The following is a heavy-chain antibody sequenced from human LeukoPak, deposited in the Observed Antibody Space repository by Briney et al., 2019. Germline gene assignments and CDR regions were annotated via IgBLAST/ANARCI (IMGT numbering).Heavy chain of an antibody. D-gene: IGHD2-2*01. V-gene: IGHV3-23*01. CDR1: GFTFSSYA. CDR2: ISGSGGST. Sequence: GGSLRLFCAASGFTFSSYAMSWVRQAPGKGLEWVSAISGSGGSTYYADSVKGRFTISRDNSKNTLYLQMNSLRAEDTAVYYCAKAGYCSSTSCYYYYYGMDVWGQGTTVTVSS. J-gene: IGHJ6*02. CDR3: AKAGYCSSTSCYYYYYGMDV.